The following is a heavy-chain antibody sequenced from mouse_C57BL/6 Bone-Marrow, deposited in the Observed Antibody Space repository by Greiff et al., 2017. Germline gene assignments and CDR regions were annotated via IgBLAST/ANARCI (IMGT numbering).Heavy chain of an antibody. J-gene: IGHJ2*01. D-gene: IGHD2-4*01. V-gene: IGHV1-15*01. CDR1: GYTFTDYE. CDR3: TRGRYDYPYFDY. Sequence: QVQLQQSGAELVRPGASVTLSCKASGYTFTDYEMHWVKQTPVHGLEWIGAIDPETGGTAYNQKFKGKAILTADKSSSTAYMELRSLTSADSAVYYCTRGRYDYPYFDYWGQGTTLTVSS. CDR2: IDPETGGT.